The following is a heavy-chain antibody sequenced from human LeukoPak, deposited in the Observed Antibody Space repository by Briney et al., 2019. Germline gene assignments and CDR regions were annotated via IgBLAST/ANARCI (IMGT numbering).Heavy chain of an antibody. D-gene: IGHD2-2*01. Sequence: GASVKVSCKASGDTVSSYAISWVRQAPGQGLEWMGRIIPIFGTANYAQKFQGRVTITTDESTNTAYMELSSLRAGDTAVYYCASGLGTVVVPAAMGWFDPWGQGTRVTVSS. V-gene: IGHV1-69*05. CDR3: ASGLGTVVVPAAMGWFDP. CDR2: IIPIFGTA. J-gene: IGHJ5*02. CDR1: GDTVSSYA.